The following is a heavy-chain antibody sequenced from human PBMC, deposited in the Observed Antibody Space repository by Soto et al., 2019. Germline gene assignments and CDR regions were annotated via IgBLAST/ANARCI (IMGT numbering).Heavy chain of an antibody. CDR3: AIDPWGAEY. CDR2: IYSGGST. Sequence: PGGSLILSCAASGFTVSTKYMSWVRQAPGKGLEWVSVIYSGGSTFYADSVRGRFTISRDNSKNTVNLQMNSLRAEDTAVYYCAIDPWGAEYWGQGTLVIVSS. V-gene: IGHV3-66*01. CDR1: GFTVSTKY. J-gene: IGHJ4*02. D-gene: IGHD1-26*01.